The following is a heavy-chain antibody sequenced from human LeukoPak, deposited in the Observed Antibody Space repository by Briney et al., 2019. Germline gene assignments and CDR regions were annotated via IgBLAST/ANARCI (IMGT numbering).Heavy chain of an antibody. CDR1: GFTFSSYA. Sequence: GGSLRLSCAASGFTFSSYAMSWVRQAPGKGLEWDSAISGSGGSTYYADSVKGGFTISRDNSKNTLYLQMNSLRAEDTAVYYCAKESRRWLQLAYFDYWGQGTLVTVSS. CDR2: ISGSGGST. J-gene: IGHJ4*02. V-gene: IGHV3-23*01. D-gene: IGHD5-24*01. CDR3: AKESRRWLQLAYFDY.